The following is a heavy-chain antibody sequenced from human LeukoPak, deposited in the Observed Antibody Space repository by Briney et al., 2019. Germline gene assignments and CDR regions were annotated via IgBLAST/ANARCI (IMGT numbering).Heavy chain of an antibody. Sequence: ASVKVSCKASGYTFTSYGISWVRQAPGQGLEWMGWISAYNGNTNYAQKLQGRVTMTTDTSTSTAYMELRSLRSDDTAVYYCAREDGCYDSSGPPLYWGQGTLVTVSS. CDR1: GYTFTSYG. CDR2: ISAYNGNT. D-gene: IGHD3-22*01. J-gene: IGHJ4*02. V-gene: IGHV1-18*01. CDR3: AREDGCYDSSGPPLY.